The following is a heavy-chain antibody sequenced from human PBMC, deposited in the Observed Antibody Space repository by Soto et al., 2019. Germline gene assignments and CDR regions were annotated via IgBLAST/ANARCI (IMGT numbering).Heavy chain of an antibody. Sequence: QGQLQESGPGLAKPSQTVSLTCTGCGGSIRSGGYYWSWIRQHPGKGLEWIGYINYSGRTYYNPSLRSRVTIVLDTSKNQFSLKLSSVTAADTAVYYCASEDYWGQGTLVTVSS. CDR3: ASEDY. CDR2: INYSGRT. V-gene: IGHV4-31*03. J-gene: IGHJ4*02. CDR1: GGSIRSGGYY.